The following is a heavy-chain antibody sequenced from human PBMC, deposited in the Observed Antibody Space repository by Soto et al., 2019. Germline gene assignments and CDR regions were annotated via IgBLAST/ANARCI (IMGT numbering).Heavy chain of an antibody. Sequence: GSLRLSCAASGFTFSSYAMTWVRQAPGKGLEWVSTISGNGGYTYYSDSVRGRFTISRDNSKKTLYLQTDSLRADDTAVFYCAKGKANTVFGVDTLFDYWGQGTQVTVSS. CDR1: GFTFSSYA. V-gene: IGHV3-23*01. CDR2: ISGNGGYT. J-gene: IGHJ4*02. D-gene: IGHD3-3*01. CDR3: AKGKANTVFGVDTLFDY.